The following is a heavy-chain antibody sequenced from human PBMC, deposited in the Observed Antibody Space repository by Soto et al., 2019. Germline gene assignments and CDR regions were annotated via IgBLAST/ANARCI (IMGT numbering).Heavy chain of an antibody. Sequence: PGGSLRLSCAASGFAFSSCAMSWVRQAPGKGPEWVSAISGSGVSTYYADSVKGRFTLSRDNSKNTLYLQMNSLRAEDTAVYYCAKRRSDGGSVDYWGQGTLVTASS. CDR2: ISGSGVST. J-gene: IGHJ4*02. D-gene: IGHD1-26*01. CDR1: GFAFSSCA. CDR3: AKRRSDGGSVDY. V-gene: IGHV3-23*01.